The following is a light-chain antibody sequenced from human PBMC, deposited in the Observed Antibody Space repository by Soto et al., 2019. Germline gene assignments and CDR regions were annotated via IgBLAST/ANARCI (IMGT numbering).Light chain of an antibody. CDR2: DAS. J-gene: IGKJ1*01. Sequence: EIVLTQSPGTLSLSPGERATLSCRASQSVSSSYLAWYQQKPGQAPRLLIYDASSRATGIPDRFSGSGSGTDFTLTISRLEPEDFAVYYCQQYGSSLRWTFGQGTKVEIK. CDR1: QSVSSSY. CDR3: QQYGSSLRWT. V-gene: IGKV3-20*01.